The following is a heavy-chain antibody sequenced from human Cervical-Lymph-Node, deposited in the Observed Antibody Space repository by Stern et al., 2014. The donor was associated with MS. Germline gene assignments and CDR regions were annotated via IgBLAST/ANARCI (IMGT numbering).Heavy chain of an antibody. CDR3: AKDKRLRYFDWFLEGLDY. Sequence: VQLLESGGGVVQPGRSLRLSCAASGFTFSSYGMHWVRQAPGKGLEWVAVISYDGSNKYYADSVKGRFTISRDNSKNTLYLQMNSLRAEDTAVYYCAKDKRLRYFDWFLEGLDYWGQGTLVTVSS. V-gene: IGHV3-30*18. J-gene: IGHJ4*02. CDR2: ISYDGSNK. D-gene: IGHD3-9*01. CDR1: GFTFSSYG.